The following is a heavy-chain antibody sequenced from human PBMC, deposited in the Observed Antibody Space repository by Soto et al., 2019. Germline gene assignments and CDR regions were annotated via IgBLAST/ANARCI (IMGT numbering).Heavy chain of an antibody. CDR1: GGTFSSYA. J-gene: IGHJ6*02. CDR3: APLSHGDGTVGFV. D-gene: IGHD4-17*01. V-gene: IGHV1-69*12. Sequence: QVQLVQSGAEVKKPGSSVKVSCKASGGTFSSYAISWVRQAPGQGLEWMGGIIPIFGTANYAQKFQGRVTITADEAPSTAYRELASLKFEDTPVYNYAPLSHGDGTVGFVWGQGTTAPAPS. CDR2: IIPIFGTA.